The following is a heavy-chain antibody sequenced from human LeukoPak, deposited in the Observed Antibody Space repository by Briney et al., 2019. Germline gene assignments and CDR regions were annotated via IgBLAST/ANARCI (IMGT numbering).Heavy chain of an antibody. CDR2: INPSGGST. CDR3: ARDPTMDIVVVVAAFVFDY. Sequence: ASVKVSCKSFGYTFISYYMHWVRQAPGQGLEWMGIINPSGGSTSYAQKFQGRVTMTRDTSTSTVYMELSSLRSEDTAVYYCARDPTMDIVVVVAAFVFDYWGQGTLVTVSS. V-gene: IGHV1-46*01. D-gene: IGHD2-15*01. CDR1: GYTFISYY. J-gene: IGHJ4*02.